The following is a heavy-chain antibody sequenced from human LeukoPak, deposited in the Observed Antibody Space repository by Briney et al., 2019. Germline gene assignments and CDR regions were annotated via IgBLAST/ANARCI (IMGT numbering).Heavy chain of an antibody. D-gene: IGHD3-22*01. CDR3: ARDQAHYYDSSGSSSYFGY. V-gene: IGHV1-69*13. Sequence: WASVKVSCKASGGTFSSYAISWVRQAPGQGLEWMGGIIPIFGTANYAQKFQGRVTITADESTSTAYMELSSLRSEDTAVYYCARDQAHYYDSSGSSSYFGYWGQGTLVTVSS. CDR2: IIPIFGTA. CDR1: GGTFSSYA. J-gene: IGHJ4*02.